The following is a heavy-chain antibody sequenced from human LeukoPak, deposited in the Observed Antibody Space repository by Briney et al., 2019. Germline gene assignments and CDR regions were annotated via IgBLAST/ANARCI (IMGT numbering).Heavy chain of an antibody. J-gene: IGHJ4*02. V-gene: IGHV4-59*01. Sequence: PSETLSLTCSGSGSSMTNYYWSWVRQSPGKGLEWIGCAHDSGTTKYNPSLNSRVTISLDTPKNQFSLQVTSMTAADTAVYFCARGINVGATSFWGQGTLVTVSS. CDR2: AHDSGTT. D-gene: IGHD1-26*01. CDR1: GSSMTNYY. CDR3: ARGINVGATSF.